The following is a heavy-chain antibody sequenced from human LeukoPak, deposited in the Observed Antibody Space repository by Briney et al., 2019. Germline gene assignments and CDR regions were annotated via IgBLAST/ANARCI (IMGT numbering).Heavy chain of an antibody. Sequence: SETLSLSCTVSGGSISSYYWSWIRQPPGKGLEWIGYIYYSGSTNYNAALKSRVTISVDTSKNQFSLKLSSVTAADTAVYYCASAYSQGAFDIWGQGTMVTVSS. CDR3: ASAYSQGAFDI. J-gene: IGHJ3*02. CDR1: GGSISSYY. CDR2: IYYSGST. V-gene: IGHV4-59*01. D-gene: IGHD2-21*01.